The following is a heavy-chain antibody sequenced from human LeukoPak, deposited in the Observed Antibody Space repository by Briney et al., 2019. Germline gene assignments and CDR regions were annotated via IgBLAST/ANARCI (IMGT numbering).Heavy chain of an antibody. V-gene: IGHV3-48*03. J-gene: IGHJ4*02. CDR3: AREPYSGSYYVDNFDY. CDR1: GFTFSGYE. CDR2: ISGSGRTI. Sequence: GRSLRLSCAASGFTFSGYEMNWVRQAPGKGLEWVSYISGSGRTIYYADSVKGRFTISRDNAKNSLYLQMNSLRAEDTAVYYCAREPYSGSYYVDNFDYWGQGTLVTISS. D-gene: IGHD1-26*01.